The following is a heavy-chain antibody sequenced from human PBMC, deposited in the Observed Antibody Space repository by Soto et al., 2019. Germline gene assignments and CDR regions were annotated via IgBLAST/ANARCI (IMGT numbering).Heavy chain of an antibody. Sequence: SETLSVTCTVSGGSISGYYWSWSRQPPGKGLEWIGYMYNTGSTVYNPSFKSRVTISVDTSKNQFSLKLNSVTAADTAVYYCARDLWGYCGTDCYPLDVWGQGTTVTIS. J-gene: IGHJ6*02. V-gene: IGHV4-59*01. CDR2: MYNTGST. D-gene: IGHD2-21*02. CDR1: GGSISGYY. CDR3: ARDLWGYCGTDCYPLDV.